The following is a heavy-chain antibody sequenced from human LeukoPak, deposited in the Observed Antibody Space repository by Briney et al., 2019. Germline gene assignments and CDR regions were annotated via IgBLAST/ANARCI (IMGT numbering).Heavy chain of an antibody. CDR1: GFTFSSYA. CDR3: ANYQEGSRDGYNFPFDY. V-gene: IGHV3-23*01. D-gene: IGHD5-24*01. Sequence: QPGGSLRLSCAASGFTFSSYAMSWVRQAPGKGLEWVSAISGSGGSTYYADSVKGRFTISRDNSKNTLYLQMNSLRAEDTAVYYCANYQEGSRDGYNFPFDYWGQGTLVTVSS. J-gene: IGHJ4*02. CDR2: ISGSGGST.